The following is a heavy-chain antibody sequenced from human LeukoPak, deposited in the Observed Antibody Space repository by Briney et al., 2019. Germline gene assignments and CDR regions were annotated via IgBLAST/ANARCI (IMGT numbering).Heavy chain of an antibody. CDR1: GYSISSGYY. J-gene: IGHJ2*01. D-gene: IGHD1-26*01. CDR3: ARTVPRATTYFDL. Sequence: PSETLSLTCTVSGYSISSGYYWGWIRQPPGKGLEWIGSIYHSGSTYYNPSLKSRVTISVDTSKNQFSLKLSSVTAADTAVYYCARTVPRATTYFDLWGRGTLVTVSS. CDR2: IYHSGST. V-gene: IGHV4-38-2*02.